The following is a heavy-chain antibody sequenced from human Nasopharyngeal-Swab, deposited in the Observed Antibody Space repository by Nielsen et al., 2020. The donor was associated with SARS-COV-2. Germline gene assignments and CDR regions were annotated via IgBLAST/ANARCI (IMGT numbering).Heavy chain of an antibody. CDR2: ISYDVDKT. V-gene: IGHV3-30-3*01. Sequence: GESLKISCATSGFTFKSFPMHWVRQGPDKGLERVAVISYDVDKTFYADSVKGRFTISRDNAKNSLYLQMNSLRAEDTAVYYCATATPIDVAARPGRPYYWGQGTLVTVSS. CDR1: GFTFKSFP. J-gene: IGHJ4*02. D-gene: IGHD6-6*01. CDR3: ATATPIDVAARPGRPYY.